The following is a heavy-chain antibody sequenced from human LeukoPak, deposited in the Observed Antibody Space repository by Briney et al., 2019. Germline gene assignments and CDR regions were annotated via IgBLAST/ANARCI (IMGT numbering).Heavy chain of an antibody. V-gene: IGHV4-39*01. CDR1: GGSISSSSNY. CDR3: AGDWFDP. J-gene: IGHJ5*02. Sequence: SETLSLTCTVSGGSISSSSNYWGWIRQPPGKGLEWIGSLYYSGSTYHNPSLRSRVTISVDTSKNQFSLKLSSVTAADTAVYYCAGDWFDPWGQGTLVTVSS. CDR2: LYYSGST.